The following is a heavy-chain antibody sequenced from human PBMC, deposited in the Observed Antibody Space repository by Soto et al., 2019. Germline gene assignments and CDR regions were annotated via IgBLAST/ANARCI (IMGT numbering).Heavy chain of an antibody. D-gene: IGHD1-1*01. V-gene: IGHV1-2*02. CDR2: INPNSGGS. CDR3: ARALPEIRMMEGGSFDP. Sequence: ASVKVSCKASAYTFTDYYIHWVRQAPGQGLEWMGWINPNSGGSYFAQKFLGRVTMTRDTSITTAYMELSRLRSDDTAVYYCARALPEIRMMEGGSFDPWGQGTVVTV. CDR1: AYTFTDYY. J-gene: IGHJ5*02.